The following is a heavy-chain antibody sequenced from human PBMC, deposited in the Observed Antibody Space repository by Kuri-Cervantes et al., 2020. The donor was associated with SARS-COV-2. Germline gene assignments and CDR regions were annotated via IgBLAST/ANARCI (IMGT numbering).Heavy chain of an antibody. V-gene: IGHV3-23*03. CDR2: IYSGGSST. Sequence: SCKASGYTFTSYGISWVRQAPGKGLEWVSVIYSGGSSTYYADSVKGRFTISRDNSKNTLYLQMNSLRAEDTAVYYCAKDNTNWGQGTLVTVSS. CDR3: AKDNTN. CDR1: GYTFTSYG. J-gene: IGHJ4*02.